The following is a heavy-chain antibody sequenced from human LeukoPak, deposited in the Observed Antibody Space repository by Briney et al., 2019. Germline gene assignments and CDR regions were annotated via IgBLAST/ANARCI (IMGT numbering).Heavy chain of an antibody. V-gene: IGHV1-69*04. CDR2: IIPILGIA. J-gene: IGHJ4*02. CDR1: GGTFNSYA. CDR3: ARGYSSGWYG. D-gene: IGHD6-19*01. Sequence: SVKVSCKASGGTFNSYAISWVRQAPGQGLEWMGRIIPILGIANYAQKFQGRVTITADKSTSTAYMELSSLRSEDTAVYYCARGYSSGWYGWGQGTLVTVSS.